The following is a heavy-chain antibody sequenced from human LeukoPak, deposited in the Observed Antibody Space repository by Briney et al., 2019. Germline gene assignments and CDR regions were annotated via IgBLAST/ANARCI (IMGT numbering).Heavy chain of an antibody. Sequence: ASAKVSCKASGYTFTGYYMHWVRQAPGQGLEWMGWINPNSGGTNYAQKFQGWVTMTRDTSISTAYMELSRLRSDDTAVYYCARDCSGGSCYSSDAFDIWGQGTMVTVSS. CDR1: GYTFTGYY. CDR2: INPNSGGT. D-gene: IGHD2-15*01. V-gene: IGHV1-2*04. J-gene: IGHJ3*02. CDR3: ARDCSGGSCYSSDAFDI.